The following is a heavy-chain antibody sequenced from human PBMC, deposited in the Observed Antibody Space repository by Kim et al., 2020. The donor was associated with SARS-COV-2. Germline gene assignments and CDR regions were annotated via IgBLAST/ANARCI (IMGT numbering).Heavy chain of an antibody. CDR3: VRLGSSSWECDY. CDR2: IKQDGSEK. CDR1: GFTFSSYW. V-gene: IGHV3-7*01. D-gene: IGHD6-13*01. Sequence: GGSLRLSCAASGFTFSSYWMSWVRQAPGKGLEWVANIKQDGSEKNNVDPVKGRITIARDNAKNSPYLQMNSLRAEDTAVYNCVRLGSSSWECDYWGQGT. J-gene: IGHJ4*02.